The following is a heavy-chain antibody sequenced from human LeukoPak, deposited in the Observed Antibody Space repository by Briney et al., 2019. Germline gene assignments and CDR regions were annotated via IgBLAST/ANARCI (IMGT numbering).Heavy chain of an antibody. CDR3: ARARASYYDSNGYYQPYYFDY. CDR1: GGTFSSYA. D-gene: IGHD3-22*01. Sequence: GASVKVSCKASGGTFSSYAISWVRQAPGQGLEWMGGIIPIFGTANYAQKFQGRVTITADKSTSTAYMELSSLRSEDTAVYYCARARASYYDSNGYYQPYYFDYWGQGTLVTVSS. CDR2: IIPIFGTA. J-gene: IGHJ4*02. V-gene: IGHV1-69*06.